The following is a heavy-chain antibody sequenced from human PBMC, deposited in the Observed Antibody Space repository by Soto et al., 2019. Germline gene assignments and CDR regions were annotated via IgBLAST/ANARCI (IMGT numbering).Heavy chain of an antibody. CDR1: GFTFDDYA. D-gene: IGHD2-15*01. V-gene: IGHV3-9*01. CDR2: ISWNSGSI. CDR3: AKGSAIVGVVAAFDY. J-gene: IGHJ4*02. Sequence: GGSLRLSCAASGFTFDDYAMHWVRQAPGKGLEWVSGISWNSGSIGYADSVKGRFTISRDNAKNYLYLQMNSLRAEDTSLYYCAKGSAIVGVVAAFDYWGQGTLVTVSS.